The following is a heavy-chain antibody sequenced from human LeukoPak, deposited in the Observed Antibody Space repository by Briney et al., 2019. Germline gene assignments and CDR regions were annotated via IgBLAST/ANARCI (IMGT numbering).Heavy chain of an antibody. J-gene: IGHJ5*02. CDR3: ARDLGWFDP. Sequence: PGGSLRLSCAASGFTFSNYWMSWVRQAPGKGLEWVANIKPDGTENSHVDSVKGRFIISRDNAKNSLYLQMNSLRAEDTAVYYCARDLGWFDPWGQGTLVTVSS. CDR1: GFTFSNYW. CDR2: IKPDGTEN. V-gene: IGHV3-7*01.